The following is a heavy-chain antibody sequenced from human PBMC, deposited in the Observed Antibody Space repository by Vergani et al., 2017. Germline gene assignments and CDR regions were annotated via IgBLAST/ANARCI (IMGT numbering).Heavy chain of an antibody. D-gene: IGHD3-3*01. CDR3: VRGGRGDHGDFWSRHGP. CDR1: GFTFSNSA. V-gene: IGHV3-30*03. CDR2: ISNDGGNK. Sequence: VHLLESGGGQVEAGGSLRLSCVASGFTFSNSAMSWVRQTSGKGLEWVAVISNDGGNKYYADSVKGRFTIYKDNTVDMLSLQMNSLRPDDTAVYYCVRGGRGDHGDFWSRHGPWGQGTRVIVSS. J-gene: IGHJ5*02.